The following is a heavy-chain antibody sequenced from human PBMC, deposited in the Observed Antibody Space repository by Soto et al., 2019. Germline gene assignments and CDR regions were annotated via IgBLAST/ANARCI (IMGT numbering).Heavy chain of an antibody. V-gene: IGHV4-59*01. CDR3: ARDRGYSNWFDP. D-gene: IGHD5-18*01. CDR1: GGSITNYY. CDR2: IYYSGST. J-gene: IGHJ5*02. Sequence: PSETLSLTCTVSGGSITNYYWSWIRQPPGKGLEWIGYIYYSGSTNYNPSLRSRVTISVDTSKNQFSLKLSSVTAADTALYYCARDRGYSNWFDPWGQGTLVTVSS.